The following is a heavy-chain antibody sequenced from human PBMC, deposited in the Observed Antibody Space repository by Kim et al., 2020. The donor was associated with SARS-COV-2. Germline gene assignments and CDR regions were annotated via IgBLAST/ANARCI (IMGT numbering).Heavy chain of an antibody. CDR3: ATTNWDFNF. Sequence: ASVKVSCKASGYTFSDYTIHWVRQTPGQGLESMGWINPKSGDTNSDQKFRGRVTMTTDTSINTAYMELSRLRSDDAGSYFCATTNWDFNFWRQGTLVPVS. V-gene: IGHV1-2*02. CDR2: INPKSGDT. D-gene: IGHD7-27*01. CDR1: GYTFSDYT. J-gene: IGHJ4*02.